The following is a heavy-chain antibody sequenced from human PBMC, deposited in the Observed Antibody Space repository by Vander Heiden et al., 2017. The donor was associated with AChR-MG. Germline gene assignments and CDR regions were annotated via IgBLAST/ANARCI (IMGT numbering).Heavy chain of an antibody. CDR3: AKGEMTTWRGRYFQH. Sequence: EVQLLESGGGLVQPGGSLRLSCAASGFPFSSYAMSWVRQAPGKGLEWFSGISATDGSTYYADSVKGRFTISRDNSKNTLYLQMNSLRAEDTAVYFCAKGEMTTWRGRYFQHWGQGTLVTVSS. D-gene: IGHD3-16*01. CDR1: GFPFSSYA. V-gene: IGHV3-23*01. J-gene: IGHJ1*01. CDR2: ISATDGST.